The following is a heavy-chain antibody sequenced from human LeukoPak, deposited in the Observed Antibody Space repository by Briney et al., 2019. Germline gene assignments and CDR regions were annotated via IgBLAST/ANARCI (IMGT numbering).Heavy chain of an antibody. Sequence: ASVKVSCKASGGTFSSCTINWVRQAPGQGLEWMGRIIPTLDMTNYAQKFQGRVAITADKSTSTAYMELSSLRSEDTAVYFCASPRQNYYDSAGSFDIWGQGTMVTVSS. D-gene: IGHD3-22*01. CDR1: GGTFSSCT. CDR3: ASPRQNYYDSAGSFDI. CDR2: IIPTLDMT. J-gene: IGHJ3*02. V-gene: IGHV1-69*02.